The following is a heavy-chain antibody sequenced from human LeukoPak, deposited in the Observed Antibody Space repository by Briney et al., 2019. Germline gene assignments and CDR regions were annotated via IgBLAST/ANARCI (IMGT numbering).Heavy chain of an antibody. D-gene: IGHD3-22*01. V-gene: IGHV1-18*01. Sequence: ASVKVSCMASGYTFTSYGISWVRQAPGQGLEWMGWISAYNGNTNYAQKLQGRVTMTTDTSTSTAYMELRSLRSDDTAVYYCATASGYYDSSGYYGYWGQGTLVTVSS. J-gene: IGHJ4*02. CDR3: ATASGYYDSSGYYGY. CDR1: GYTFTSYG. CDR2: ISAYNGNT.